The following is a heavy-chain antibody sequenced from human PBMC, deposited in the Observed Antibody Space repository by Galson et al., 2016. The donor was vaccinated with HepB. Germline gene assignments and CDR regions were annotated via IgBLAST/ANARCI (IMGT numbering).Heavy chain of an antibody. Sequence: SVKVSCKASGYTFTIYYMHWVRQAPGQGPEWMGTINPSGGGTSYSQKFQGRVTMTSDTSTRTVYMELASLRSDDTAVYYCARGEFDRAAGGGVVWFDPWGQGTLVTVSS. CDR3: ARGEFDRAAGGGVVWFDP. V-gene: IGHV1-46*01. D-gene: IGHD6-13*01. CDR1: GYTFTIYY. J-gene: IGHJ5*02. CDR2: INPSGGGT.